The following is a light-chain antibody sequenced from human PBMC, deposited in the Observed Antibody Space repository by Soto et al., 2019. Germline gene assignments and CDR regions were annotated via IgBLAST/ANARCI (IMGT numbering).Light chain of an antibody. CDR1: QSVRSNS. CDR2: GAS. CDR3: QQYTDLPRT. Sequence: EIVLTQSPGTLSLSPGDRATLSCRASQSVRSNSLAWFQQKPGQAPRLLIYGASNRATGIPDRFSGSGSGTDFTLTISRLEPEDFAVYYCQQYTDLPRTFGQGTKVDIK. J-gene: IGKJ1*01. V-gene: IGKV3-20*01.